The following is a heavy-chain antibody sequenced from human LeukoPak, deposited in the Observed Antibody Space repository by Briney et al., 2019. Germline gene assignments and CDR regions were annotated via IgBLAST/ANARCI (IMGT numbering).Heavy chain of an antibody. J-gene: IGHJ4*02. Sequence: GSLRLSCAASGFTFKSYGMHLVRQAPGKGLEWVAAISYDGSDKYYVDSVKGRFTISGDNSKNTLYLQMDSLKSEDTAVYYCATGYSVEMATMPDWGQGTLVTVPS. CDR1: GFTFKSYG. CDR3: ATGYSVEMATMPD. V-gene: IGHV3-30*03. CDR2: ISYDGSDK. D-gene: IGHD5-24*01.